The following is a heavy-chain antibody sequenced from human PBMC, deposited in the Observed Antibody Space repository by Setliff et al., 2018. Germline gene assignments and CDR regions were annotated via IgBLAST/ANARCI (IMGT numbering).Heavy chain of an antibody. V-gene: IGHV4-34*01. CDR3: ARGYCSSPSCFFAGWFDP. D-gene: IGHD2-2*01. CDR2: INHTGST. Sequence: PSETLSLTCAVYGDSFSGYYWSWIRQPPGKGLEWIGEINHTGSTNYSPSLKSRVTISVDTSKNQFSLKLTSVTAADTAVYYCARGYCSSPSCFFAGWFDPWGRGTLVTVSS. CDR1: GDSFSGYY. J-gene: IGHJ5*02.